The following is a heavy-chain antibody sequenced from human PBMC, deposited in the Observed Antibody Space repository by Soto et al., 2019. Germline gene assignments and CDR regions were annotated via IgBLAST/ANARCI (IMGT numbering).Heavy chain of an antibody. Sequence: EVQLVESGGGVVQPGRSLRLSCTASGLTFGDYAMSWVRQAPGKGLEWVGFIRSKGDGGKNEYAAYVKGRFTISRDDSKITAYEPMNSLKTELRAVYYGTAGNLYPSLDCDYWGQGTLVSESS. D-gene: IGHD2-8*01. V-gene: IGHV3-49*04. CDR3: TAGNLYPSLDCDY. CDR2: IRSKGDGGKN. J-gene: IGHJ4*02. CDR1: GLTFGDYA.